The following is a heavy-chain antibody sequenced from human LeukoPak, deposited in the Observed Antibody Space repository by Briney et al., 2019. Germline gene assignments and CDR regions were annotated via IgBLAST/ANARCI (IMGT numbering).Heavy chain of an antibody. CDR3: ARAASASTFGYYY. Sequence: PGGSLRLSCAASGFTFSTYSVNWVRQAPGKGLEWVAYISGGYTTTHFADSVKDRFTIIRDNDKNSLYLQMNSLRDEDTAVYYCARAASASTFGYYYWGRGTLVTVSS. CDR1: GFTFSTYS. D-gene: IGHD3-22*01. J-gene: IGHJ4*02. CDR2: ISGGYTTT. V-gene: IGHV3-48*02.